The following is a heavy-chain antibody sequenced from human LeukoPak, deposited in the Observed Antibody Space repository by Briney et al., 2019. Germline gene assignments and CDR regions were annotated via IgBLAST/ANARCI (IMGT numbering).Heavy chain of an antibody. Sequence: GGSLRLSCAASGFTFSSYAMSWVRQAPGKGLEWVSAISGSGGSTYYADPVKGRFTISRDNSKNTLYLQMNSLRAEDTAVYYCAKARYRSGGSCLFDYWGQGTLVTVSS. J-gene: IGHJ4*02. CDR1: GFTFSSYA. D-gene: IGHD2-15*01. CDR3: AKARYRSGGSCLFDY. CDR2: ISGSGGST. V-gene: IGHV3-23*01.